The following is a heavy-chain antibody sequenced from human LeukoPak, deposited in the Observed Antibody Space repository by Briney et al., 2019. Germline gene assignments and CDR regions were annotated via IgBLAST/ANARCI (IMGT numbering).Heavy chain of an antibody. CDR2: ISTSGSTI. V-gene: IGHV3-48*03. CDR1: GFTFSSYK. CDR3: ARDSDVGY. Sequence: GGSLRLSCAASGFTFSSYKMNWVRQAPGKGLKWVSDISTSGSTIFYADSVKGRFTISRDNAKNSLYLQMNSLRAEDTAVYYCARDSDVGYWGQGTLVTVSS. J-gene: IGHJ4*02.